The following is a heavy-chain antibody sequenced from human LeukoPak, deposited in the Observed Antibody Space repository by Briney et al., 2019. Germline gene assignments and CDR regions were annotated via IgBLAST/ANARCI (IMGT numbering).Heavy chain of an antibody. CDR2: INPSGGST. CDR3: ARDEFGGLLWFGELTPDNNLDY. CDR1: GYTFTSYY. Sequence: ASVKVSCKASGYTFTSYYMHWVRQAPGQGLEWMGIINPSGGSTSYAQKFQSRVTMTRDTSTSTVYMELSSLRSEDTAVYYCARDEFGGLLWFGELTPDNNLDYWGQGTLVTVSS. V-gene: IGHV1-46*01. J-gene: IGHJ4*02. D-gene: IGHD3-10*01.